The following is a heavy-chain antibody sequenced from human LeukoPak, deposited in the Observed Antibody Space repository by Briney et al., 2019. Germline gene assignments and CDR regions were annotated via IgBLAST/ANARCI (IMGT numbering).Heavy chain of an antibody. CDR2: IYSGGST. Sequence: GGSLRLSCAASGFTVSSSYMSWVRQAPGKGLEWVSVIYSGGSTYYADSVKGRLTISRDNSKNSLYLQMNSLRAEDTAIYYCARDPGYCSSTSCYGIYYYGMDVWGQGTTVTVSS. V-gene: IGHV3-53*01. J-gene: IGHJ6*02. D-gene: IGHD2-2*01. CDR1: GFTVSSSY. CDR3: ARDPGYCSSTSCYGIYYYGMDV.